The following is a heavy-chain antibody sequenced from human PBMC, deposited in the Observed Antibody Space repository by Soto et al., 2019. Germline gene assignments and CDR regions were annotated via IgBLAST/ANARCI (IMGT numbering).Heavy chain of an antibody. CDR2: INPNSGGT. CDR1: GYTFTGYY. D-gene: IGHD6-6*01. Sequence: ASVKVSCKTSGYTFTGYYMHLVRQAPGQGLEWMGWINPNSGGTNYAQKFQGRVTMTRDTSISTAYMELSRLRSDDTAVYYCASGSLRLYSSSSELDYWGQGTLVTVSS. CDR3: ASGSLRLYSSSSELDY. J-gene: IGHJ4*02. V-gene: IGHV1-2*02.